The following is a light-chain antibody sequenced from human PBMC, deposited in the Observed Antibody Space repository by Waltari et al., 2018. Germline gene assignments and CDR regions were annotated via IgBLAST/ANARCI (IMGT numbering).Light chain of an antibody. CDR1: SSXIGSNT. J-gene: IGLJ3*02. V-gene: IGLV1-44*01. CDR2: XNN. Sequence: QSVXXQPPSASGTPGQRVTISCSGSSSXIGSNTXXWXQQLPGTAPKLLIHXNNXRPSGVXXRXSXSKSGXSASLAISGLXXEDEAXXYCAAWDXSXXGXVFGGXTXLTVL. CDR3: AAWDXSXXGXV.